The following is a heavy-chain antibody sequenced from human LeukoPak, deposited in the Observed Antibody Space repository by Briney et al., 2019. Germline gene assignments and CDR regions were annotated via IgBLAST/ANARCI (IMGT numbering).Heavy chain of an antibody. CDR3: TRNQN. CDR1: GFTFSSNW. Sequence: GGPLRLSCAASGFTFSSNWMSWVRQSPGKGPEWVANINEDGSWKNHVGSVEGRFTISRDNAKNSLHLQMNSLRVEDTAIYYCTRNQNWGQGTLVTVSS. CDR2: INEDGSWK. V-gene: IGHV3-7*01. J-gene: IGHJ4*02.